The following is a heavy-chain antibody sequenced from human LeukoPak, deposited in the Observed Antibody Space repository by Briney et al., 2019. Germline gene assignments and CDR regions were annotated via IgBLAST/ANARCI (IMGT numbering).Heavy chain of an antibody. D-gene: IGHD1-26*01. CDR1: GFTVSSNY. V-gene: IGHV3-21*01. CDR3: ARAYSERYGLGYYYMDL. Sequence: GGSLRLSCAASGFTVSSNYMSWVRQAPGKGLEWVSSISSSSSYIYYADSVKGRFTISRDNAKNSLYLQMNSLRVEDTAVYYCARAYSERYGLGYYYMDLWGKGTTVTVSS. J-gene: IGHJ6*03. CDR2: ISSSSSYI.